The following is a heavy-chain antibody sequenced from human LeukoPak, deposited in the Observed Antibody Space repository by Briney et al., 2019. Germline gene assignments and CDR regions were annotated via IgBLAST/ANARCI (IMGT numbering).Heavy chain of an antibody. CDR2: ISSNGGST. CDR3: ARVLGGGFDY. J-gene: IGHJ4*02. V-gene: IGHV3-64*01. Sequence: SGGSLRLSCAASGFTFTNYAFHWVRQAPGKGLEYVSAISSNGGSTYYANSVKGRFTISRGNSKNTLYLQMDSLRPEDMAVYYCARVLGGGFDYWGQGTLVTVSS. CDR1: GFTFTNYA. D-gene: IGHD3-16*01.